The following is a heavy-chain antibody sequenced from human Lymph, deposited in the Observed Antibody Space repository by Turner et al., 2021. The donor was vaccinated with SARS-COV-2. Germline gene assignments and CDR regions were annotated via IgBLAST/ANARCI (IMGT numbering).Heavy chain of an antibody. CDR2: IYSGGST. CDR3: ARVLPYGDYFDY. Sequence: EVQLVASGGGLIQPGGSLRLSCAAPVFTVSSNYGSWVRQAPGKVLGWVSVIYSGGSTYYADSVKVRFTISRDNSKNTLYLQMNSLRAEDTAVYYCARVLPYGDYFDYWGQGTLVTVSS. CDR1: VFTVSSNY. J-gene: IGHJ4*02. V-gene: IGHV3-53*01. D-gene: IGHD4-17*01.